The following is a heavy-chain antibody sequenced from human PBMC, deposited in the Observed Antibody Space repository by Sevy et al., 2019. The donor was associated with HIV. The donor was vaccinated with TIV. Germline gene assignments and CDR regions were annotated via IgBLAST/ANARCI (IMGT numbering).Heavy chain of an antibody. J-gene: IGHJ4*02. D-gene: IGHD6-19*01. CDR3: ARGGGNGWYYFDY. CDR2: IIPILGRT. V-gene: IGHV1-69*10. CDR1: GGIFKTYG. Sequence: ASVKVSCKASGGIFKTYGFSWVRQAPGQGPEWVGGIIPILGRTNYAQKFQDRVTISADEYTKTVHMELRNLRSEDTGVYYCARGGGNGWYYFDYWGQETLVTVSS.